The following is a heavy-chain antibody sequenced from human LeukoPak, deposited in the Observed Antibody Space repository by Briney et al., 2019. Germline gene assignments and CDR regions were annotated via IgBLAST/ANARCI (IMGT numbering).Heavy chain of an antibody. J-gene: IGHJ3*02. CDR1: GFTFSSYA. CDR2: ISYDGSNK. Sequence: GGSLRLSCAASGFTFSSYAMHWVRQAPGKGLEWVAVISYDGSNKYYADSVKDRFTISRDNSKNTLYLQMNSLRAEDTVVYYCARQAYSSSWTDAFDIWGQGTMVTVSS. CDR3: ARQAYSSSWTDAFDI. V-gene: IGHV3-30-3*01. D-gene: IGHD6-13*01.